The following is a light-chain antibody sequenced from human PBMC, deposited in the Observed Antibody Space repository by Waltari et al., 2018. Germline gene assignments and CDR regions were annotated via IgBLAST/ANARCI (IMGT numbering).Light chain of an antibody. CDR3: CSYAGSYTLGV. J-gene: IGLJ3*02. CDR2: DVS. CDR1: SSYVGGYNH. Sequence: QSALTQPRSVSGSPGQSVTISCTGTSSYVGGYNHVPWYQQHPGKAPKLMIYDVSKRPSGVPDRFSGSKSGNTASLTISGLQAEDEADYYCCSYAGSYTLGVFGGGTKLTVL. V-gene: IGLV2-11*01.